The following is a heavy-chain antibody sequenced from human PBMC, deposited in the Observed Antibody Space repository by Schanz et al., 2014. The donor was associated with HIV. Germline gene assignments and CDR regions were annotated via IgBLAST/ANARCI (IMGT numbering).Heavy chain of an antibody. CDR1: GGSISSGGYY. CDR3: ARSYYYDGSPLPLDS. D-gene: IGHD3-22*01. CDR2: INHSGNT. V-gene: IGHV4-34*02. Sequence: QVQLQQWGAGLLKPSETLSLTCTVSGGSISSGGYYWSWIRQHPGKGLEWIGKINHSGNTNYNPSLKSRVTISVDPFKTEFSLKMSSVTAADTAVYYCARSYYYDGSPLPLDSWGQGTLVTVSS. J-gene: IGHJ4*02.